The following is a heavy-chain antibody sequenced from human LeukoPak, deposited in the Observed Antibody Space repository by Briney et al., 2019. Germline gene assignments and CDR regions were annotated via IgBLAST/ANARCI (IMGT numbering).Heavy chain of an antibody. J-gene: IGHJ4*02. Sequence: PGGSLRLSCAASGFTFSSYAMTWVRQAPGKGLEWVSYISDSSSTIYYADSVKGRLTISRDNAKNSLYLQMNSLRAEDTAVYYCARWGATGYGDYWGQGTLVTVSS. CDR1: GFTFSSYA. CDR3: ARWGATGYGDY. D-gene: IGHD3-9*01. V-gene: IGHV3-48*04. CDR2: ISDSSSTI.